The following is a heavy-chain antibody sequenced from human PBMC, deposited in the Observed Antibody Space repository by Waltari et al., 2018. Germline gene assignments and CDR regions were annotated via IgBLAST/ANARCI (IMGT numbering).Heavy chain of an antibody. J-gene: IGHJ5*02. D-gene: IGHD2-2*01. CDR1: GGSISSYY. CDR2: IYYSGST. V-gene: IGHV4-59*08. Sequence: QVQLQESGPGLVKPSETLSLTCTVSGGSISSYYWSWIRQPPGKGLEWIGYIYYSGSTNYNPSLKSRVTISVDTSKNQFSLKLSSVTAADTAVYYCARLLQTCSSTSCYLSWFDPWGQGTLVTVSS. CDR3: ARLLQTCSSTSCYLSWFDP.